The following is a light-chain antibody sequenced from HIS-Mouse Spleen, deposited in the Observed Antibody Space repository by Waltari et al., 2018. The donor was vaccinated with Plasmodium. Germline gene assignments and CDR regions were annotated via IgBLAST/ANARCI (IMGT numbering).Light chain of an antibody. Sequence: SYELTQPPSVSVSPGQTASITCSGDKLGYKYACWYQQKPGQSPVLVIYQDSKRPSGIPERFSGSNSGNTVTLTLSGTQAMDEADYYCQAWDSSTVVFGGGTKLTVL. V-gene: IGLV3-1*01. CDR1: KLGYKY. CDR3: QAWDSSTVV. J-gene: IGLJ2*01. CDR2: QDS.